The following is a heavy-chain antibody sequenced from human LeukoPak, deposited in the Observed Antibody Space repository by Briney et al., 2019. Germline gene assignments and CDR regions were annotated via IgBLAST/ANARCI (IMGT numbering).Heavy chain of an antibody. CDR1: GYTFTSYG. Sequence: GASVTVSCKASGYTFTSYGISWVRQAPGQGLEWMGWISAYNGNTNYAQKLQGRVTITTDTSTSTAYMELRSLRSDDTAVYYCARGGKVATIGFCDYWGQGTLVTVSS. V-gene: IGHV1-18*01. D-gene: IGHD5-12*01. CDR3: ARGGKVATIGFCDY. CDR2: ISAYNGNT. J-gene: IGHJ4*02.